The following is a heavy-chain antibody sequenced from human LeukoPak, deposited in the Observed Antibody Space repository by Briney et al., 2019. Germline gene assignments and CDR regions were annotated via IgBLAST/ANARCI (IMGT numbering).Heavy chain of an antibody. Sequence: ASVKVSCKTSGYTFNSFGITWVRQAPGQGLEWMGWISGYDGNTHSAQKFQGRVTMTTDTSTATGYMEVTSLRSDDTAVYFCARGNRGYSDHWVQGTLVTVSS. CDR2: ISGYDGNT. J-gene: IGHJ4*02. CDR3: ARGNRGYSDH. D-gene: IGHD2/OR15-2a*01. V-gene: IGHV1-18*01. CDR1: GYTFNSFG.